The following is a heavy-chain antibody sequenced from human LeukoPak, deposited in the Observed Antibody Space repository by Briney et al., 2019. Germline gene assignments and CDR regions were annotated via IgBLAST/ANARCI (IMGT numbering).Heavy chain of an antibody. CDR3: ATIVVVSGQASDY. CDR1: GGTFNSYA. V-gene: IGHV1-69*04. Sequence: SVKVSCKASGGTFNSYAFSWVRQAPGQGLEWMGRITPIVGILNYAQQFQGRVTITADESTSTVYLELSKLTSEDTALYYCATIVVVSGQASDYRGQGTLVTVSS. CDR2: ITPIVGIL. J-gene: IGHJ4*02. D-gene: IGHD2-21*02.